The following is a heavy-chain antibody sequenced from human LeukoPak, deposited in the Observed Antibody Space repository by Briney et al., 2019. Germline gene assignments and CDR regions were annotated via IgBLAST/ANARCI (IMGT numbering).Heavy chain of an antibody. CDR3: ARSPPWSGYSFYYFDY. J-gene: IGHJ4*02. V-gene: IGHV1-8*01. CDR2: MNPDSGNT. Sequence: ASVTVSCKASGYTFTIYDINWVRQATGQGLEWMGWMNPDSGNTGYAQKFQGRVTMTRNTSISTAYMELSSLRSEDTAVYYCARSPPWSGYSFYYFDYWGQETLVTVSS. CDR1: GYTFTIYD. D-gene: IGHD3-3*01.